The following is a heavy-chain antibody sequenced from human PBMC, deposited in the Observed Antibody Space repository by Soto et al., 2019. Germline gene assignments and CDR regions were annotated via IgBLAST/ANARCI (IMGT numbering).Heavy chain of an antibody. D-gene: IGHD1-1*01. V-gene: IGHV1-69*02. Sequence: QVQLVQSGAEVKKPGSSVKVSCKASGGTFSSYTISWVRQAPGQGLEWMGRIIPILGIANYAQKFQGRVTITADKSTRTAYMELSSLRSEDTAVYYCARAGARSSFYYYYGMDVWGQGTTVTVSS. CDR1: GGTFSSYT. CDR2: IIPILGIA. J-gene: IGHJ6*02. CDR3: ARAGARSSFYYYYGMDV.